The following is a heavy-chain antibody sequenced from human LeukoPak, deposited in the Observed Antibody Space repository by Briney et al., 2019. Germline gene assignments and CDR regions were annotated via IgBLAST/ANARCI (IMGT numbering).Heavy chain of an antibody. Sequence: SETPSLTCNVSGGSISSASYYWGWLRQTPGKGLEWIGSIIYSGTTYYNPSLRSRVTISVDTSKNQFSLTLSSVTAADAALYYCARHSGSGRTDWFDPWGQGTLVTVSS. CDR3: ARHSGSGRTDWFDP. CDR2: IIYSGTT. J-gene: IGHJ5*02. CDR1: GGSISSASYY. V-gene: IGHV4-39*01.